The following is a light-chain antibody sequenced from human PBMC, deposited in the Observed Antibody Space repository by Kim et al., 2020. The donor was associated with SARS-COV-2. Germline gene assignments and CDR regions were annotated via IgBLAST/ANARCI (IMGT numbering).Light chain of an antibody. CDR3: QQYHNWPET. CDR1: QSVTNS. Sequence: VSPGVRATLSCWASQSVTNSLAWYQQKPGQAPRLLIYGASTRAAGLPARFSGSGFATQFTLTISSLQSEDFALYYCQQYHNWPETFGQGTKLEI. J-gene: IGKJ2*01. CDR2: GAS. V-gene: IGKV3-15*01.